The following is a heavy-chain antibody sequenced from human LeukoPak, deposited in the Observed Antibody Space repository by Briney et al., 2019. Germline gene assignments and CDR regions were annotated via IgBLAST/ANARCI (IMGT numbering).Heavy chain of an antibody. D-gene: IGHD2-15*01. CDR2: INHSGST. CDR1: GGSISSYY. V-gene: IGHV4-34*01. CDR3: ARAYCSGGSCYFNFDY. Sequence: PSETLSLTCTVSGGSISSYYWSWIRQPPGKGLEWIGEINHSGSTNYNPSLKSRVTISVDTSKNQFSLKLSSVTAADTAVYYCARAYCSGGSCYFNFDYWGQGTLVTVSS. J-gene: IGHJ4*02.